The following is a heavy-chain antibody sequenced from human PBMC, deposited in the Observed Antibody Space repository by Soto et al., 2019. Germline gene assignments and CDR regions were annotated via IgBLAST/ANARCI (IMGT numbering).Heavy chain of an antibody. D-gene: IGHD2-15*01. V-gene: IGHV4-39*01. CDR3: ARQRTTVVAQAYFDH. Sequence: SETLSLTCIVSGESISSSSYYWGWIRQPPGKGLEWIGSIYYSGRTYYNPSFKSRVTISIDTSKNQFSLKLSSVTATDTAVYYCARQRTTVVAQAYFDHWGQGALVTVSS. CDR1: GESISSSSYY. J-gene: IGHJ4*02. CDR2: IYYSGRT.